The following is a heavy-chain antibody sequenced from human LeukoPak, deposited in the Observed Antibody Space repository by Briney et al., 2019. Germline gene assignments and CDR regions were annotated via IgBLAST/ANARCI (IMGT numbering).Heavy chain of an antibody. Sequence: LRLSCAASGFTFSSYAMHWVRQPSGKGLEWIGYIYYSGSTYYNPSLKSRVTISVDTSKNQFSLKLSSVTAADTAVYYCARVLYYGSGSYSSDYWGQGTLVTVSS. D-gene: IGHD3-10*01. J-gene: IGHJ4*02. V-gene: IGHV4-30-4*01. CDR2: IYYSGST. CDR3: ARVLYYGSGSYSSDY. CDR1: GFTFSSYAMH.